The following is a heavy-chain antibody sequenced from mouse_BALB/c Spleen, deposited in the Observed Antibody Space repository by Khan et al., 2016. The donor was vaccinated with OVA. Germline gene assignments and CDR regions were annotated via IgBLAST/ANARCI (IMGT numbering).Heavy chain of an antibody. D-gene: IGHD2-14*01. Sequence: QIQLVQSGPELKKPGETVQISCKASGFTFTNYGMNWVRQAPGKGLKWMGWINTYTGEPTFTDDFKGRFAFSLEPSARTAYLQINSRKNEDTAKYSCARVGYNGTMDFGGQGTSVTVSS. CDR3: ARVGYNGTMDF. CDR2: INTYTGEP. J-gene: IGHJ4*01. V-gene: IGHV9-3-1*01. CDR1: GFTFTNYG.